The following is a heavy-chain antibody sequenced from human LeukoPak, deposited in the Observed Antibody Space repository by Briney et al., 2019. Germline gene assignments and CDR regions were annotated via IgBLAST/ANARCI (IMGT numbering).Heavy chain of an antibody. J-gene: IGHJ4*02. CDR3: ARGDCSSTSCYYFDY. CDR1: GFTFSAHY. V-gene: IGHV3-11*04. D-gene: IGHD2-2*01. CDR2: ISSSGTTT. Sequence: GGSLRLSCAASGFTFSAHYMSWLRQAPGKRLEWVSYISSSGTTTYYADSVKGRFTISRDNAKNSLYLQMNSLRTEDTAVYYCARGDCSSTSCYYFDYWGQGTLVTVSS.